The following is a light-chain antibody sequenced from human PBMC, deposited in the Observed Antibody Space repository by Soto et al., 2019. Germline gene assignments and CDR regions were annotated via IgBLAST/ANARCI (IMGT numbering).Light chain of an antibody. V-gene: IGLV3-21*04. J-gene: IGLJ2*01. Sequence: SYELTQPPSVSVAPGKTANITCGGNNIGSKSVHWYQQKPGQAPVLVISYDTDRPSGIPERYSGSNSGNTATLTISRVGAGDEADYYCQVWDSSSDPVVFGGGTKVTVL. CDR3: QVWDSSSDPVV. CDR2: YDT. CDR1: NIGSKS.